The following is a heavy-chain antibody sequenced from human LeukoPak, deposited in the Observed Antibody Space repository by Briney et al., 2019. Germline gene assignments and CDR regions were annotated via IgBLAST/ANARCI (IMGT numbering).Heavy chain of an antibody. CDR3: TNGCSRFSCAGDYDI. Sequence: PGRSLRLSCAASGFGFDDYAMHWVRQAPGRGLEWVSGISWESDNTEYADSVRGRFTISRGNAKNSVYLQMNSLTVEDTALYYCTNGCSRFSCAGDYDIWGQGTMVTVSS. CDR2: ISWESDNT. V-gene: IGHV3-9*01. J-gene: IGHJ3*02. D-gene: IGHD2-2*01. CDR1: GFGFDDYA.